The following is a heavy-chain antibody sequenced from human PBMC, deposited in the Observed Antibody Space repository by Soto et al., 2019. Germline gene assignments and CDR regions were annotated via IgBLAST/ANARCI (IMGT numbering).Heavy chain of an antibody. J-gene: IGHJ4*02. V-gene: IGHV4-39*07. CDR3: ARDKITGLFDY. D-gene: IGHD2-21*01. CDR1: GGSISSGGYY. CDR2: INHSGST. Sequence: PSETLSLTCTVSGGSISSGGYYWTWIRQPPGTGLEWIGEINHSGSTNYNPSLKSRVTISVDTSKNQFSLKLTSVTAADTAVYYCARDKITGLFDYWGQRTLVTGSS.